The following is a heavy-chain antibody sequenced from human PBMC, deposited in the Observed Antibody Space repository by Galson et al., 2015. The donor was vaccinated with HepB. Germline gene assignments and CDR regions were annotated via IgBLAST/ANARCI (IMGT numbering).Heavy chain of an antibody. CDR3: ARKLGIGSGAFDY. J-gene: IGHJ4*02. Sequence: SLRLSCAASGFTLNNYDMNWVRQAPGKGLEWVSSITRNSKSVYYGDSVRGRFTVYRDNAKNSLYLQMDSLRDEDTALYFCARKLGIGSGAFDYWGQGVLVTVSS. D-gene: IGHD7-27*01. CDR1: GFTLNNYD. V-gene: IGHV3-21*01. CDR2: ITRNSKSV.